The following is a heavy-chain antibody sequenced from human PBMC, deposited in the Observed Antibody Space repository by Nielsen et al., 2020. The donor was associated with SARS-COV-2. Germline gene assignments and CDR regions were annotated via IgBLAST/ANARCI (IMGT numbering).Heavy chain of an antibody. CDR1: GFSLSTSGVG. J-gene: IGHJ5*01. Sequence: SGPTLVKPTQTLTLTCTFSGFSLSTSGVGVGWIRQPPGKALEWLALIYWDDDKRYSPSLKSRLTVTKDTSKNQVVLTMTNMDPVDTATYYCAHVTLIVWFGDLLSSPFDSWGQGTLVTVSS. CDR2: IYWDDDK. CDR3: AHVTLIVWFGDLLSSPFDS. V-gene: IGHV2-5*02. D-gene: IGHD3-10*01.